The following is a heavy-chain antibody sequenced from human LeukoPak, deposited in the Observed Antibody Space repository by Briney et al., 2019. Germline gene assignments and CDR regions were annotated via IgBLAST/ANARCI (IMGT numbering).Heavy chain of an antibody. CDR3: ARRHTTNWYNWFDP. D-gene: IGHD1-1*01. CDR1: GFTFDDYG. CDR2: INWNGGST. J-gene: IGHJ5*02. V-gene: IGHV3-20*04. Sequence: GGSLRLSCAASGFTFDDYGMSWVRQAPGKGLEWVSDINWNGGSTDYADSVKGRFTISRDNAKNSLYLHKNSLRDEDTAFYYCARRHTTNWYNWFDPWGQGTLVIVSS.